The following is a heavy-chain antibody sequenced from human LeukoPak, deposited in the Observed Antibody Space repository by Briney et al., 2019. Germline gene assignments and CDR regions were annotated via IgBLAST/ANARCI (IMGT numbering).Heavy chain of an antibody. D-gene: IGHD6-19*01. CDR2: IGSSGTTI. Sequence: HTGGSLRLSCAVSGFPFSIYEMNWVRQAPGKGLEWVSNIGSSGTTIYYADSVKGRFSISRDNAKSSLYLQMNSLRVEDTAVYYCALLAVASDFDYWGQGALVTVSS. J-gene: IGHJ4*02. CDR3: ALLAVASDFDY. V-gene: IGHV3-48*03. CDR1: GFPFSIYE.